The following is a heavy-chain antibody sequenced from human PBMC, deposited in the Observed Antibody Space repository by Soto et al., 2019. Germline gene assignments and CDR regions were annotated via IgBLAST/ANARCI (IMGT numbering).Heavy chain of an antibody. CDR2: IIPIFGTA. Sequence: GASVNVSCKASGGTISSYAISWVRQAPGQGLEWMGGIIPIFGTANYAQKFRGRVTITADESTSTAYMELSSLRSEDTAVYYCALSVVVPAAMTGGLSGIFDYWGQGTLVTVSS. J-gene: IGHJ4*02. CDR3: ALSVVVPAAMTGGLSGIFDY. V-gene: IGHV1-69*13. D-gene: IGHD2-2*01. CDR1: GGTISSYA.